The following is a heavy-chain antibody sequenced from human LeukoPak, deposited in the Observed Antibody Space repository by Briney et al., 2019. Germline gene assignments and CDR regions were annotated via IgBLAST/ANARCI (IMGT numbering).Heavy chain of an antibody. CDR2: INPNSGGT. Sequence: ASVKVSCKASGYTFTGYYMHWVRQAPGQGLEWMGWINPNSGGTNYAQKFQGGVTMTRDTSISTAYMELSRLRSDDTAVYYCARDRLSEVAGTDYWGQGTLVTVSP. CDR3: ARDRLSEVAGTDY. CDR1: GYTFTGYY. D-gene: IGHD6-19*01. V-gene: IGHV1-2*02. J-gene: IGHJ4*02.